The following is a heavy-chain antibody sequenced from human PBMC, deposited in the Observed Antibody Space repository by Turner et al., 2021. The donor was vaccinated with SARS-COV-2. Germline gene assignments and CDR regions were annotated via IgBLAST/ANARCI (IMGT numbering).Heavy chain of an antibody. V-gene: IGHV1-24*01. CDR1: GYTLSELS. CDR2: INPEDGEP. Sequence: QVHLLQSGAEVKKPGASVKVPCKVSGYTLSELSIHWVRQAPGKGPEWMGGINPEDGEPIYAQMFQGRFSLTEDTSTDTLYMELSSLRSEDTAVYYCATSWELPDAYFDSWGQGTLVTVSS. J-gene: IGHJ4*02. D-gene: IGHD1-7*01. CDR3: ATSWELPDAYFDS.